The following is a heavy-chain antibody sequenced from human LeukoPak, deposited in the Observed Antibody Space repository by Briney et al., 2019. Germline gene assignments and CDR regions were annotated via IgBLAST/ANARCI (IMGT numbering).Heavy chain of an antibody. CDR1: GFTFSSYG. D-gene: IGHD1-26*01. CDR2: TRYDGSNK. CDR3: AKDPQKWESYFDY. Sequence: GGSLRLSCAASGFTFSSYGMHWVRQAPGKGLEWVAFTRYDGSNKYYADSVKGRSTISRDNSKNMLYLQMNSLRAEDTAVYYCAKDPQKWESYFDYWGQGTLVTVSS. V-gene: IGHV3-30*02. J-gene: IGHJ4*02.